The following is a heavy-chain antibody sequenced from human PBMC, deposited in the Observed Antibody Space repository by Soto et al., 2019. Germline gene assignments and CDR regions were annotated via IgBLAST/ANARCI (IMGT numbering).Heavy chain of an antibody. D-gene: IGHD6-6*01. CDR3: ATDRRDLRPYYYYYMDV. V-gene: IGHV1-18*01. Sequence: GASVKVSCKASGYTFTSYGISWVRQAPGQGLEWMGWISAYNGNTNYAQKLQGRVTMTADTSTDTAYMELSSLRSEDTAVYYCATDRRDLRPYYYYYMDVWGKGTTVTVSS. CDR2: ISAYNGNT. CDR1: GYTFTSYG. J-gene: IGHJ6*03.